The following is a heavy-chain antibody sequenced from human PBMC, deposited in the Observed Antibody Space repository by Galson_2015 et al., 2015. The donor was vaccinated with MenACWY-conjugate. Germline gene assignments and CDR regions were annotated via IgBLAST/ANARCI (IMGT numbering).Heavy chain of an antibody. CDR1: GGSVSSGSYY. Sequence: SETLSLTCTVSGGSVSSGSYYWGWIRQPPGKGLEWIGSIYYSGITYYNPSLESRVTISVDTSKNQFSLKLNSVTAADTAVYYCARHGVGANEFDFWGQGALVTVSS. CDR2: IYYSGIT. CDR3: ARHGVGANEFDF. J-gene: IGHJ4*02. V-gene: IGHV4-39*01. D-gene: IGHD1-26*01.